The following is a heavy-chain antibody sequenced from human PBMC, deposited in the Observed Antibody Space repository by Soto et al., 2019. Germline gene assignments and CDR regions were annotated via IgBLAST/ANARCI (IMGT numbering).Heavy chain of an antibody. CDR3: AHSYYDLWSGYATDNWFDH. CDR1: GFSLSTSGVG. J-gene: IGHJ5*02. D-gene: IGHD3-3*01. CDR2: IYWDDDK. V-gene: IGHV2-5*02. Sequence: QITLKESGPTMVKPTQTLTLTCTFSGFSLSTSGVGVGWIRQPPGKALEWLALIYWDDDKRYSPSLKSRLTITKDTSKNQVVLTMTNMDPVDTATYYCAHSYYDLWSGYATDNWFDHWGPGTLVTVSS.